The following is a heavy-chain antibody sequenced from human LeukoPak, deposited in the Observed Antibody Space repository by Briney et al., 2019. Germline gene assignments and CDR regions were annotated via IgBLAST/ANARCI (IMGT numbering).Heavy chain of an antibody. CDR2: IRYDGSNK. CDR1: GFTFSSYG. J-gene: IGHJ5*02. D-gene: IGHD1-26*01. Sequence: PGGSLRLSXAASGFTFSSYGMHWVRQAPGKGLEWVAFIRYDGSNKYYADSVKGRFTISRDNSKNTLYLQMNSLRAEDTAVYYCAKDGSAEPWNWFDPWGQGTLVTVSS. CDR3: AKDGSAEPWNWFDP. V-gene: IGHV3-30*02.